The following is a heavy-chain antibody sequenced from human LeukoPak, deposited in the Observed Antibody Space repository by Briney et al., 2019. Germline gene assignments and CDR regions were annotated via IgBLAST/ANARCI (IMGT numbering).Heavy chain of an antibody. CDR2: IGSSPTYT. CDR3: TRDPSDY. Sequence: PGGSLRLPCAASGFSFSTYSMNWVRQAPGKGLEWVSSIGSSPTYTFYAASVKGRFTISRDNAKNSLFLQMNSLTAEDTAVYYCTRDPSDYWGQGNLVSVSS. CDR1: GFSFSTYS. J-gene: IGHJ4*02. V-gene: IGHV3-21*06.